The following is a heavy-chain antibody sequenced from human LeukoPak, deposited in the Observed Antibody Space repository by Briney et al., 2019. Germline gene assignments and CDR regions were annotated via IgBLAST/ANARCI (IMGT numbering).Heavy chain of an antibody. V-gene: IGHV4-34*01. CDR2: INRSGTT. Sequence: SETLSLTCAVYGGSFSGYYWTWIRQPPGKGLEWIGEINRSGTTNYNSSLKSRIIISVDTSKNQFSLKLTSVIAADTAVYYCARVYGLWFGEGMGRMDVWGKGTTVTVSS. J-gene: IGHJ6*03. CDR1: GGSFSGYY. CDR3: ARVYGLWFGEGMGRMDV. D-gene: IGHD3-10*01.